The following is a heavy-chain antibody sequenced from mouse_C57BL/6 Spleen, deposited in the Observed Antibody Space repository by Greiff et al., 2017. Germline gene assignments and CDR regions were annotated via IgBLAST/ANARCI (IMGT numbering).Heavy chain of an antibody. D-gene: IGHD1-1*01. Sequence: QVQLKQPGAELVMPGASVKLFCKASGYTFTSYWMHWVKQRPGQGLEWIGEIDPSDSYTNYNQKFKGKSTLTVDKSSSTAYMQLSSLTSEDSAVYYCARRGLREDFDYWGQGTTLTVSS. V-gene: IGHV1-69*01. CDR1: GYTFTSYW. J-gene: IGHJ2*01. CDR2: IDPSDSYT. CDR3: ARRGLREDFDY.